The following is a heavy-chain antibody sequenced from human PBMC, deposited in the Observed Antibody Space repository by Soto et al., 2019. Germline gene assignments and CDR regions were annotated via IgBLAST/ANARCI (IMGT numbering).Heavy chain of an antibody. Sequence: QMEQSGAEVRKPGSSVKVSCKPSGGSLTSYPMAWVRKAPGQGFEWMGGIIPIHGTTEYAQKFQGRVTMTADESTNRATLELTGLTSEDTAVYYCARGWGLVSWGQGTLVTVAS. V-gene: IGHV1-69*01. CDR1: GGSLTSYP. J-gene: IGHJ4*02. CDR2: IIPIHGTT. CDR3: ARGWGLVS. D-gene: IGHD3-16*01.